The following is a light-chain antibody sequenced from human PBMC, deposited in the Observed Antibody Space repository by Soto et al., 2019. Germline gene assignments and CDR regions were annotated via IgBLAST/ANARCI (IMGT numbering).Light chain of an antibody. V-gene: IGKV4-1*01. J-gene: IGKJ1*01. CDR1: KIVLYSSNNKNY. Sequence: DILMTQSPASLAVSRDEWASINFTSSKIVLYSSNNKNYLAWYQQKPGQPPKLLIYWASTRESGVPDRFSGSGSGTDFTLTISSLQAEDVAVYYCQQYYSTPSWTFGQGTKVDIK. CDR2: WAS. CDR3: QQYYSTPSWT.